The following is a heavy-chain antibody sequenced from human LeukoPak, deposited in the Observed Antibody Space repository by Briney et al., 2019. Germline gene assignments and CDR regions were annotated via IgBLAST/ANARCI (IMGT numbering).Heavy chain of an antibody. CDR2: IYYSGST. D-gene: IGHD4-17*01. V-gene: IGHV4-39*01. Sequence: KPSETLSLTCTVSGVSISSSGYYWGWIRQPPGKGPEWIGSIYYSGSTYYNPSLKSRVTISVDTSKNQFSLKLSSVTAADTAVYYCARKDYGDFYFDYWGQGTLVTVSS. CDR3: ARKDYGDFYFDY. CDR1: GVSISSSGYY. J-gene: IGHJ4*02.